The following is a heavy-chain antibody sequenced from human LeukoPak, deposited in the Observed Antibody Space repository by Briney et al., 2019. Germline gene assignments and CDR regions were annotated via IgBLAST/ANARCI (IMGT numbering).Heavy chain of an antibody. CDR3: EKDSYDSSGSRYDY. J-gene: IGHJ4*02. D-gene: IGHD3-22*01. CDR2: ISGGGGST. V-gene: IGHV3-23*01. Sequence: PGGSLRLSCSASGFTFSSYAMSWVRQAPGVGLEWVSAISGGGGSTWYADSVKGRFTISRDNSKNTLYMQMNSLRAEDTAVYYCEKDSYDSSGSRYDYWGQGTLVTVSS. CDR1: GFTFSSYA.